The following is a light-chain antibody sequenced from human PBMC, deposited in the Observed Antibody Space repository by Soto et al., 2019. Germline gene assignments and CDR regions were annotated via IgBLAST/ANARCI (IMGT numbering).Light chain of an antibody. CDR3: QQYKNGPRT. J-gene: IGKJ1*01. CDR1: QSIXSN. CDR2: CAS. V-gene: IGKV3-15*01. Sequence: IGMTKSAAALSVSPGERATLSCRASQSIXSNLGWYQQKPGQAPRVLXDCASTRATGSPARLSGSGSGTEFSLTISSLQSEYFAVYYCQQYKNGPRTFGQGTKVDIK.